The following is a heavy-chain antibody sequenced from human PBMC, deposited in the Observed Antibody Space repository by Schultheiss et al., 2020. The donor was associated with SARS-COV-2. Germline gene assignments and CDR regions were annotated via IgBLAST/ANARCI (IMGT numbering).Heavy chain of an antibody. CDR3: AREGWVNYGMDV. V-gene: IGHV4-61*02. CDR1: GGSISSGGYY. Sequence: SETLSLTCTVSGGSISSGGYYWSWIRQPAGKGLEWIGRIYTSGSTNYNPSLKSRVTISVDTSKNQFSLKLSSVTAADTAVYYCAREGWVNYGMDVWGQGTTVTVSS. CDR2: IYTSGST. J-gene: IGHJ6*02. D-gene: IGHD1-26*01.